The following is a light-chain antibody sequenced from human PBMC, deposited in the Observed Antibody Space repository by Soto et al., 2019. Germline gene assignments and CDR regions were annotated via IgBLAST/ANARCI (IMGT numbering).Light chain of an antibody. V-gene: IGKV1-39*01. CDR2: AAS. CDR1: QSISTF. CDR3: QQSYSTPRT. Sequence: DIQMTQSPSSLSASVGDRVTITCRASQSISTFLNWYQQKPGKAPKLLIYAASSLQSGVPSRFSGSGSGTDFTLTISSLQREDIATYYCQQSYSTPRTFGQGTKVDIK. J-gene: IGKJ1*01.